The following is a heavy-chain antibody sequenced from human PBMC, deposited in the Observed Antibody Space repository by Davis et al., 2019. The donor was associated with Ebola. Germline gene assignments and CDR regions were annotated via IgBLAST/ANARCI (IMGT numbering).Heavy chain of an antibody. CDR1: GFSFDNSW. CDR2: MKGDGSLK. Sequence: GESLKISCVVSGFSFDNSWMTWVRQAPGKGLEWVANMKGDGSLKNYVDSVKGRFTISRDNAKNSLYLQMNSLRAEDTAIYYCARDAVPAAQDYWGQGTQVTVSS. CDR3: ARDAVPAAQDY. D-gene: IGHD2-2*01. V-gene: IGHV3-7*03. J-gene: IGHJ4*02.